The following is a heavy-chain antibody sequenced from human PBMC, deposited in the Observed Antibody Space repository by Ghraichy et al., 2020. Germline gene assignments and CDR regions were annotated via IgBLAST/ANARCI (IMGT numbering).Heavy chain of an antibody. CDR3: ARLESYYDILTGYYATAVYYYYGMDV. D-gene: IGHD3-9*01. CDR1: GFTFSSYW. V-gene: IGHV3-7*03. J-gene: IGHJ6*02. CDR2: IKQDGSEK. Sequence: GGSLRLSCAASGFTFSSYWMSWVRQAPGKGLEWMANIKQDGSEKYYVDSVKGRFTISRDNAKNSLYLQMNSLRAEDTAVYYCARLESYYDILTGYYATAVYYYYGMDVWGQGTTVTVSS.